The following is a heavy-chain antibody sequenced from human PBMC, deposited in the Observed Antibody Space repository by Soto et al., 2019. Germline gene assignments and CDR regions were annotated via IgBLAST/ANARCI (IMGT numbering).Heavy chain of an antibody. Sequence: GASVKVSCKASGYTYTIYGIIWVRQAPGQGLEWMGWISAYNGNTNYAQKLQGRVTMTTDTSTSTAYMELRSLRSDDTAVYYCARGWQAYSQNWFDPWGQGTLVTVSS. CDR1: GYTYTIYG. J-gene: IGHJ5*02. D-gene: IGHD1-26*01. CDR3: ARGWQAYSQNWFDP. V-gene: IGHV1-18*01. CDR2: ISAYNGNT.